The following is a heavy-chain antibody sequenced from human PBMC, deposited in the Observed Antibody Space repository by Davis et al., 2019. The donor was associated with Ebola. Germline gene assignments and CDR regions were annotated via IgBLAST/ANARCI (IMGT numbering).Heavy chain of an antibody. J-gene: IGHJ4*02. D-gene: IGHD2-2*01. CDR3: ARGAAATYY. CDR2: IYYSGST. Sequence: SETLSLTCTVSGGSIRSFYWSWIRQPPGKGLEWIGFIYYSGSTNYNPSLKSRVTISVDTSKNQFSLDLSSVTAADTAVYYCARGAAATYYWGQGTLVTVSS. CDR1: GGSIRSFY. V-gene: IGHV4-59*12.